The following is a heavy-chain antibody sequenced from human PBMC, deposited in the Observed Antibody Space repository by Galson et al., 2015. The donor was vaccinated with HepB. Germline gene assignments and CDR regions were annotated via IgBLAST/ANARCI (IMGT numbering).Heavy chain of an antibody. J-gene: IGHJ3*02. CDR3: ARVPYYYDSSGSPRAFDI. CDR1: GYTFTSYA. CDR2: INAGNGNT. D-gene: IGHD3-22*01. V-gene: IGHV1-3*01. Sequence: SVKVSCKASGYTFTSYAMHWVRQAPGQRLEWMGWINAGNGNTKYSQKFQGRVTITRDTSASTAYMELSSLRSEDTAVYYCARVPYYYDSSGSPRAFDIWGQGTMVTVSS.